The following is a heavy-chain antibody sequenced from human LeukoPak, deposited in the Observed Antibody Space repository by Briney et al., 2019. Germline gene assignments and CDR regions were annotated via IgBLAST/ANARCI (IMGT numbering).Heavy chain of an antibody. CDR3: ARHFSNGWVYYYGMDV. V-gene: IGHV4-39*01. J-gene: IGHJ6*02. CDR1: GGSISSDSYY. CDR2: IYYSGST. D-gene: IGHD6-19*01. Sequence: SETLSLTCTVSGGSISSDSYYWGWIRQPPGKGLQWIGSIYYSGSTYYSSSLKSRVTMSVDTSKNQFSLKLSSVTAADTAVYYCARHFSNGWVYYYGMDVWGQGTTVTASS.